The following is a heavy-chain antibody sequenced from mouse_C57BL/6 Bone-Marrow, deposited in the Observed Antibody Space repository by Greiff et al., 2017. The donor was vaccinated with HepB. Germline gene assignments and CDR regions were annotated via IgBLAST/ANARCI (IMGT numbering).Heavy chain of an antibody. CDR3: GRGDY. J-gene: IGHJ2*01. V-gene: IGHV5-17*02. CDR1: GFTFSSFG. Sequence: EVQLQESGGGLVQPGGSRKLSCAASGFTFSSFGMHWVRQAPEKGLEWVAFISNGGNTIYYADTLKGRFTVSRDNPRNTLFLQMTSLRSEDTAIYYCGRGDYWGQGTTLTVSS. CDR2: ISNGGNTI.